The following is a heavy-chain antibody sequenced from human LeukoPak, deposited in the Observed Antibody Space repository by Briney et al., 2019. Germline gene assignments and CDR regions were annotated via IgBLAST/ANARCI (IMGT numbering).Heavy chain of an antibody. CDR2: ISSSSSYI. Sequence: NAGGSLRLSCAASGFTFSSYSMNWVRQAPGKGLEWVSSISSSSSYIYYADSVKGRFTISRDNAKNSLYLQMNSLRAEDTAVYYCARAPDDYDFWSGYYTTWRYFDYWGQGTLVTVSS. CDR3: ARAPDDYDFWSGYYTTWRYFDY. J-gene: IGHJ4*02. V-gene: IGHV3-21*01. CDR1: GFTFSSYS. D-gene: IGHD3-3*01.